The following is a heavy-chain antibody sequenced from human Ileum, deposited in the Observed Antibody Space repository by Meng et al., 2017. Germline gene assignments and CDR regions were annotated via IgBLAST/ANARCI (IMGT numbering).Heavy chain of an antibody. CDR1: GFTFSSYA. J-gene: IGHJ4*02. CDR2: ISGSGGST. D-gene: IGHD3-10*01. CDR3: AKLEDITMVLDY. V-gene: IGHV3-23*01. Sequence: GESLKISCAASGFTFSSYAMSWVRQAPGKGLEWVSAISGSGGSTYYADSVKGRFTISRDNSKNTLYLQMNSLRAEDTAVYYCAKLEDITMVLDYWGQGTPVTVS.